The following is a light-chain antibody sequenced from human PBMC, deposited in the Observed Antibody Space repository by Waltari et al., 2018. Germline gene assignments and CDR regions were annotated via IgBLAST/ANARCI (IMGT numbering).Light chain of an antibody. Sequence: QSALTQPASVSGSPGQSITISCTGTSSDVGNYHLVSWYQQYPVKAPKVMIYDDNRRPSGVSDRFSGSKSGNTASLTISGVQAEDEADYYCCSYAGSYTWVFGGGTKLTVL. CDR2: DDN. CDR3: CSYAGSYTWV. CDR1: SSDVGNYHL. J-gene: IGLJ3*02. V-gene: IGLV2-23*01.